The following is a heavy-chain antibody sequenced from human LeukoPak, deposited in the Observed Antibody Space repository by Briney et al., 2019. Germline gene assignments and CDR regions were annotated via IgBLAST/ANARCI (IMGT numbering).Heavy chain of an antibody. Sequence: PGGSLRLSCAASGFTFDDYAMHWVRQAPGKGLEWVSGISWNSGSIGYADSVKGRFTISRDNAKNSLYLQMNSLRAEDTALYYCAKDLSYDFWSGYLFAYWGQGTLVTVSS. CDR2: ISWNSGSI. CDR1: GFTFDDYA. CDR3: AKDLSYDFWSGYLFAY. D-gene: IGHD3-3*01. V-gene: IGHV3-9*01. J-gene: IGHJ4*02.